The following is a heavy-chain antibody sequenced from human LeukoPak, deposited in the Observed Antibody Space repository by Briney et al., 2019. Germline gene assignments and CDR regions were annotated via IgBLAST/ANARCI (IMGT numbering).Heavy chain of an antibody. CDR1: GGSISSYY. Sequence: SETLSLTCTVSGGSISSYYWSWIRQPAGKGLEWIGRIYTSGSTNYNPSLKSRVTMSVDTSKNQFSLKLSSVTAADTAVYYCARDQGAGGGGPYSSSWSYYYYYMDVWGKGTTVTVSS. CDR3: ARDQGAGGGGPYSSSWSYYYYYMDV. V-gene: IGHV4-4*07. J-gene: IGHJ6*03. CDR2: IYTSGST. D-gene: IGHD6-13*01.